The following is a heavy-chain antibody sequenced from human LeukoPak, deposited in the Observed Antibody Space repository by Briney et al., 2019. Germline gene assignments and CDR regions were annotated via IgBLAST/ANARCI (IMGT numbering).Heavy chain of an antibody. Sequence: GGSLRLSCAASGFTFSSYSMNWVRQAPGKGLEWVSYISGGSSIMYYADSVKGRFTISRDNAKNSLYLQMNSLRDADTAVYYCAKTTGGNAYDYIDYWGQGTLVTVSS. J-gene: IGHJ4*02. CDR3: AKTTGGNAYDYIDY. V-gene: IGHV3-48*02. D-gene: IGHD5-12*01. CDR1: GFTFSSYS. CDR2: ISGGSSIM.